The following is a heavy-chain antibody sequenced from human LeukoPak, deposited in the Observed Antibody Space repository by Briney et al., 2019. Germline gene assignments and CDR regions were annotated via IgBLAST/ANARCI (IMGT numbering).Heavy chain of an antibody. D-gene: IGHD1-26*01. Sequence: GGSLRLSCAASGFTFSSYWMSWVRQAPGKGLEWVANIKQDGSEKYYVDSVKGRFTISRDNAKNSLYLQMNSLRAEDTAVYYCARAFSGSYPPPYFDYWGQGTLVTVSS. CDR1: GFTFSSYW. CDR2: IKQDGSEK. V-gene: IGHV3-7*01. J-gene: IGHJ4*02. CDR3: ARAFSGSYPPPYFDY.